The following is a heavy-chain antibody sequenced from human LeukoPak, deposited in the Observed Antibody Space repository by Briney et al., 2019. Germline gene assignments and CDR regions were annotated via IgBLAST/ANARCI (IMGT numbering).Heavy chain of an antibody. CDR2: IYYSGST. CDR1: GGSISSHY. J-gene: IGHJ4*02. Sequence: SETLSLTCTVSGGSISSHYWSWIRQPPGKGLEWIGYIYYSGSTNYNPSLKSRVTISVDTSKNQFSLKLSSATAADTAVYYCARVKHYYDSSGYLDYWGQGTLVTVSS. CDR3: ARVKHYYDSSGYLDY. D-gene: IGHD3-22*01. V-gene: IGHV4-59*11.